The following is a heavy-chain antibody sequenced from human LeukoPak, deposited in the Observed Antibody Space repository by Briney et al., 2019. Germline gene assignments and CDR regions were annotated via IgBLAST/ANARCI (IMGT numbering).Heavy chain of an antibody. D-gene: IGHD3-3*01. Sequence: PGGSLRLSCAASGFTFSSYAMSWVRQAPGKGLEWVSAISGSGGSTYYADSVKGRFTISRDNSKNTLYLQMNSLRAEDTAVYYCAKDLNRRDFWSGYYAFDIWGQGTMVTVSS. CDR2: ISGSGGST. J-gene: IGHJ3*02. V-gene: IGHV3-23*01. CDR3: AKDLNRRDFWSGYYAFDI. CDR1: GFTFSSYA.